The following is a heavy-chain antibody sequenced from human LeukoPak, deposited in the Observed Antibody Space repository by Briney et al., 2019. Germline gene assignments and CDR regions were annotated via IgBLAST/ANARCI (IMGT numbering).Heavy chain of an antibody. CDR2: VYYSGNT. J-gene: IGHJ4*02. CDR1: GGSITSSSYY. Sequence: PSETLSLTCTVSGGSITSSSYYWGWIRQPPGKGLEWIGSVYYSGNTYYNSSLKSRVTISVDTSKNQFSLKLSSVTAADTAVYYCARGEGATVVDYWGQGTLVTVSS. CDR3: ARGEGATVVDY. D-gene: IGHD1-26*01. V-gene: IGHV4-39*07.